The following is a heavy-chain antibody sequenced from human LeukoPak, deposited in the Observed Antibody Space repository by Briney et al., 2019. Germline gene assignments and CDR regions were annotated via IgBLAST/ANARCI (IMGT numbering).Heavy chain of an antibody. V-gene: IGHV4-39*07. J-gene: IGHJ3*02. CDR3: ARGSGITMIVVVIGDAFDI. D-gene: IGHD3-22*01. CDR1: GGSISSSSYY. Sequence: SETLSLTCTVSGGSISSSSYYWGWIRQPPGKGLEWIGSIYYSGSTYYNPSPKSRVTISVDTSKNQFSLKLSSVTAADTAVYYCARGSGITMIVVVIGDAFDIWGQGTMVTVSS. CDR2: IYYSGST.